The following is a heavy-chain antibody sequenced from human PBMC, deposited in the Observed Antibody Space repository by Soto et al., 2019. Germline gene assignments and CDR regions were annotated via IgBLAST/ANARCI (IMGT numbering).Heavy chain of an antibody. CDR3: ARGGHSSGWDYFDY. Sequence: SVEVSCKASGGTFSSYAISWVRQAPGQGLEWMGGIIPIFGTANHAQKFQGRVTITADESTSTAYMELSSLRSEDTAVYYCARGGHSSGWDYFDYWGQGTLVTVSS. V-gene: IGHV1-69*13. J-gene: IGHJ4*02. D-gene: IGHD6-19*01. CDR1: GGTFSSYA. CDR2: IIPIFGTA.